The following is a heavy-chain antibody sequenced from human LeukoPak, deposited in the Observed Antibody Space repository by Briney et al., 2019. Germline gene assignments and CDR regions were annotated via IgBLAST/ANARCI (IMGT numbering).Heavy chain of an antibody. CDR3: ARAPYGSGSYYGMDV. Sequence: GGSLILSCAASGFTVSSNYMSWGRQAPGKGLEWVSVIYSGGSTYYADSVKGRFTISRDNSKNTLYLQMNSLRAEDTAVYYCARAPYGSGSYYGMDVWGKGTTVTVSS. J-gene: IGHJ6*04. CDR2: IYSGGST. D-gene: IGHD3-10*01. V-gene: IGHV3-53*01. CDR1: GFTVSSNY.